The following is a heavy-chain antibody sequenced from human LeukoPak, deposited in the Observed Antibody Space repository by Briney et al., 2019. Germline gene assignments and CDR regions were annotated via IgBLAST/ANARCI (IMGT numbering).Heavy chain of an antibody. CDR2: IYTSGST. J-gene: IGHJ6*03. Sequence: SETLSLTCTVSGGSISSGSCYWSWIRQPAGKGLEWIGRIYTSGSTNYNPSLKSRVTISVDTSKNQFSLKLSSVTAADTAVYYCAREDIVVVPADYYYYMDVWGKGTTVTISS. CDR1: GGSISSGSCY. V-gene: IGHV4-61*02. D-gene: IGHD2-2*01. CDR3: AREDIVVVPADYYYYMDV.